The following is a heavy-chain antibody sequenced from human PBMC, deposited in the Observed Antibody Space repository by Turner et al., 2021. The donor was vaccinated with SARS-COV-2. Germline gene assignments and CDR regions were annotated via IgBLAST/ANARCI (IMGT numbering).Heavy chain of an antibody. CDR3: ARAVVAATVHDTFDK. Sequence: QVQLQESGPGLVKPSQTLSLPCTVSGGSISSGGHYWSWIRQDPGKGLEWIGYMDYSGGTYYNPSQKSRVTITEDTSQNQFSLKLSSVSAGDKAMYDCARAVVAATVHDTFDKWGQGTVVTVSS. D-gene: IGHD2-15*01. J-gene: IGHJ3*02. CDR2: MDYSGGT. V-gene: IGHV4-31*03. CDR1: GGSISSGGHY.